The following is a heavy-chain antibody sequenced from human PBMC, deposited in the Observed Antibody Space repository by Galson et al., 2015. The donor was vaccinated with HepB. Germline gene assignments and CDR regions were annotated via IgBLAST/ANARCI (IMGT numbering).Heavy chain of an antibody. CDR2: IIPILETV. CDR3: AKDHDSSDYYHTALAS. V-gene: IGHV1-69*13. Sequence: SVKVSCKASRGTFGNSALNWIRQVPGQGLEWMGAIIPILETVVHAHKFKDRVTMTADESTNTVYMGLSSLKSDDTAVYFCAKDHDSSDYYHTALASWGQGTLVTVSS. J-gene: IGHJ4*02. CDR1: RGTFGNSA. D-gene: IGHD3-22*01.